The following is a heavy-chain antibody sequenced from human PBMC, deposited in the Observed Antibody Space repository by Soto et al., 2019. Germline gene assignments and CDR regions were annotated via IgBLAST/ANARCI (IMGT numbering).Heavy chain of an antibody. CDR2: INPNSGGT. CDR3: ARVLELGRGAFDI. CDR1: GYTFTGYY. D-gene: IGHD7-27*01. J-gene: IGHJ3*02. Sequence: ASVKVSCKASGYTFTGYYMHWVRQAPGQGLEWMGWINPNSGGTNYAQKFQGWVTMTRDTSISTAYMELSRLRSDDTAVYYCARVLELGRGAFDIWGQGTMVTVSS. V-gene: IGHV1-2*04.